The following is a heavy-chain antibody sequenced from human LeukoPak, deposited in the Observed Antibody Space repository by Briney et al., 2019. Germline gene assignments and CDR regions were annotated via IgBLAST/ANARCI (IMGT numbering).Heavy chain of an antibody. CDR1: GFTFDDYA. D-gene: IGHD6-13*01. V-gene: IGHV3-43D*03. J-gene: IGHJ4*02. Sequence: PGGSLRLSCAASGFTFDDYAMHWVRQAPGKGLEWVSLISWDGGSTYYADSVKGRFTISRDNSKNSLYLQMNSLRAEDTALYYGAKGTSSWHEFDYWGQGTLVTVSS. CDR2: ISWDGGST. CDR3: AKGTSSWHEFDY.